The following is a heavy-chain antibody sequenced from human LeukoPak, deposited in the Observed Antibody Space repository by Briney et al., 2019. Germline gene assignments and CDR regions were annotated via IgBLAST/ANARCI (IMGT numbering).Heavy chain of an antibody. CDR2: VYYTGST. V-gene: IGHV4-39*01. CDR1: GGSISSSGYY. CDR3: ARYYYDSSSYYPPGY. J-gene: IGHJ4*02. D-gene: IGHD3-22*01. Sequence: PSETLSLTGTVSGGSISSSGYYWGWIRQPPGKGLEWIGTVYYTGSTYYNPSLKSRVTISVDTSKNQFSLKLSSVTAADTAVYYCARYYYDSSSYYPPGYWGQGTLVTVSS.